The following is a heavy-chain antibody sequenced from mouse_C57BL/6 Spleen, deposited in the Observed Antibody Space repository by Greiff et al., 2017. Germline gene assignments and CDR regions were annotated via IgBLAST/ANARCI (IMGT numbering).Heavy chain of an antibody. Sequence: VQLQQPGAELVKPGASVKLSCKASGYTFTSYWMHWVKQRPGRGLEWIGRIDPNSGGTKYNEKFKSKATLTVDKPSSTAYLQLSSLTSEDSAVYYCARERPPYYYGSSYVGYAMDYWGQGTSVTVSS. CDR3: ARERPPYYYGSSYVGYAMDY. CDR2: IDPNSGGT. V-gene: IGHV1-72*01. D-gene: IGHD1-1*01. CDR1: GYTFTSYW. J-gene: IGHJ4*01.